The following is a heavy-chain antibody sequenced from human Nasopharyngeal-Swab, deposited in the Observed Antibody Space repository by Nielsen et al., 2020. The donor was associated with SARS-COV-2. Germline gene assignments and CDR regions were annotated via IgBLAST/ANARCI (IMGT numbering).Heavy chain of an antibody. CDR2: ISTSGRTT. D-gene: IGHD1-1*01. J-gene: IGHJ6*02. V-gene: IGHV3-11*04. Sequence: GESLKISCAASGFTFSDYYMAWVRQAPGKGLEWLSYISTSGRTTDSADSVKGRFTISRDNTQKSLYLEMNSLRVEDTAVYYCARLGTESYHYYSLDVWGQGTTVSVSS. CDR3: ARLGTESYHYYSLDV. CDR1: GFTFSDYY.